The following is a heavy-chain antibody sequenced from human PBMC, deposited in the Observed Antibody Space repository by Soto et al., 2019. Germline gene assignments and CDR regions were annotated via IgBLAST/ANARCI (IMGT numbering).Heavy chain of an antibody. CDR2: IIPIFGTA. CDR1: GGTFSSYA. J-gene: IGHJ5*02. D-gene: IGHD2-21*01. CDR3: ARDQEFRANWFDP. V-gene: IGHV1-69*13. Sequence: SVKVSCKDSGGTFSSYAISWVRQAPVQWLEWMGGIIPIFGTANYAQKFQGRVTVTADESTSTAYMELSSLRSEDTAVYYCARDQEFRANWFDPWGQGTLVTVSS.